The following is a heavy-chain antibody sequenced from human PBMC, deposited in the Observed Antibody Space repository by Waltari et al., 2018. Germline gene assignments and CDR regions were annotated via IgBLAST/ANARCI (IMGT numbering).Heavy chain of an antibody. CDR1: GFSFSEFV. V-gene: IGHV3-33*08. Sequence: VYLVESGGGLAQPGGSLRLSCAASGFSFSEFVMNGVRQAPGKGLESVAVIWHDGTNKYYADSVKGRFTVSRDNSKNTMYLQMNSLRVEDTAVYYCAPPRQWTFDSWGQGALVTVSS. J-gene: IGHJ4*02. CDR3: APPRQWTFDS. D-gene: IGHD6-19*01. CDR2: IWHDGTNK.